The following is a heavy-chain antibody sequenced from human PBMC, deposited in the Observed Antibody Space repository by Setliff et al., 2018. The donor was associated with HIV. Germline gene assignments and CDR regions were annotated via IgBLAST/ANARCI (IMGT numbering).Heavy chain of an antibody. CDR1: GYTFSDYY. V-gene: IGHV1-3*03. CDR3: ARERDSNGYQFDY. D-gene: IGHD3-22*01. Sequence: ASVKVSCKASGYTFSDYYMHWVRQAPGQGLEWMGWINVDSGNTKYLQDLQGRVTITKDRSASTAYMEVSNLRSEDMAVYYCARERDSNGYQFDYWGQGTLVTVSS. CDR2: INVDSGNT. J-gene: IGHJ4*02.